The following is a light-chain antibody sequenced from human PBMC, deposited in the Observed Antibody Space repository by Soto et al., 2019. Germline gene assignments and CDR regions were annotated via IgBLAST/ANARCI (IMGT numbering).Light chain of an antibody. CDR2: RAS. V-gene: IGKV1-5*03. CDR3: QRYGTYSGT. Sequence: DIQMTQSPSTLSASVGDRVTITCRASQSIDTWLAWYQQKPGKAPKLLIYRASSLESGVPSRFSGSGSGTEFTLTISRLQPDDFSTYYCQRYGTYSGTFGPGTKVDIK. CDR1: QSIDTW. J-gene: IGKJ3*01.